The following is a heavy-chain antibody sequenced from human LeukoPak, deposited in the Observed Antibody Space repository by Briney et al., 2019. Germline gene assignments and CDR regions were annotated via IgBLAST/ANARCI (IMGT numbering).Heavy chain of an antibody. Sequence: SETLSLTCIVSGGSISNSYWGCIRQPAGKGLEWIGRIYSSGSTNYNPSLKSRVTMSVDTSKNQFFLKLTSVTAADTAVYYCVRGDGSGTYWFDPWGQGTLVTVSS. J-gene: IGHJ5*02. CDR3: VRGDGSGTYWFDP. CDR1: GGSISNSY. CDR2: IYSSGST. D-gene: IGHD3-10*01. V-gene: IGHV4-4*07.